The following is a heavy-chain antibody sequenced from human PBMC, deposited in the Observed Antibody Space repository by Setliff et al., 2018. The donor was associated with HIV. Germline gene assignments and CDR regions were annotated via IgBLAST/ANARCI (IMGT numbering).Heavy chain of an antibody. J-gene: IGHJ3*02. V-gene: IGHV4-34*01. D-gene: IGHD1-26*01. Sequence: LSLTCAVYGGSFSGYYWSWIRQPPGKGLEWIGEINHSGSTNYNPSLKSRVTISVDTSKNQFSLKLSSVTAADTAVYYCARRRWELLKRGAAFDIWGQGTMVTVSS. CDR2: INHSGST. CDR3: ARRRWELLKRGAAFDI. CDR1: GGSFSGYY.